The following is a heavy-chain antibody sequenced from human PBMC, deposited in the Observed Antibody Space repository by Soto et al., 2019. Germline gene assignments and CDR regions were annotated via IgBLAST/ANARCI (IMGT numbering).Heavy chain of an antibody. CDR3: ARATSKLARPYYYYGMDV. V-gene: IGHV1-69*01. CDR1: GGTFSSYA. CDR2: IIPIFGTA. D-gene: IGHD6-13*01. Sequence: QVQLVQSGAEVKKPESSVKVSCKASGGTFSSYAISWVRQAPGQGLEWMGGIIPIFGTANYAQKLQGRVTITADESTSTAYMELSSLRSEDTAVYYCARATSKLARPYYYYGMDVWGQGTTVTVSS. J-gene: IGHJ6*02.